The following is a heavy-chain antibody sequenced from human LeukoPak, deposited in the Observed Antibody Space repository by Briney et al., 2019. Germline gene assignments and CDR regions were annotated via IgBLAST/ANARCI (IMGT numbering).Heavy chain of an antibody. CDR2: TWYDGSNK. CDR1: GFAFSDYG. D-gene: IGHD5-24*01. CDR3: AKVRDGYNYPFFDY. J-gene: IGHJ4*02. Sequence: GRSLRLSCAASGFAFSDYGMHWVRQAPGKGLEWVTSTWYDGSNKWYADSVRGRFTISRDNSKNTLYLQMNSLRAEDTAVYYCAKVRDGYNYPFFDYWGQGTLVTVSS. V-gene: IGHV3-33*06.